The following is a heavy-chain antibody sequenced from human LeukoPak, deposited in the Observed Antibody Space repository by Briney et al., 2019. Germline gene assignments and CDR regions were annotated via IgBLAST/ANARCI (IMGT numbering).Heavy chain of an antibody. Sequence: ASVKVSCKAFGYTFTSNYMHWVRQAPGQGPEWMGVISPSGGSTTYAQKFQGRVTLTRDMSTSTDYLELSSLRSEDTAVYYCARDRGSGRGWFDPWGQGTLVIVSS. CDR1: GYTFTSNY. D-gene: IGHD3-10*01. CDR3: ARDRGSGRGWFDP. V-gene: IGHV1-46*01. CDR2: ISPSGGST. J-gene: IGHJ5*02.